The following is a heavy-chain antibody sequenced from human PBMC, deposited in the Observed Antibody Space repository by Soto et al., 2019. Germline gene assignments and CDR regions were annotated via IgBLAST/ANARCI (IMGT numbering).Heavy chain of an antibody. J-gene: IGHJ5*02. CDR1: GFSLSSYY. CDR3: ARAGFGGFEGNWFDP. Sequence: LALTCPVDGFSLSSYYLRWIRQPPGKGLEWIGYIYYSGSTNYNPSLKSRVTISVDTSKNQFSLKLRSVTAADTAVYYCARAGFGGFEGNWFDPWGQGPLVTVSS. CDR2: IYYSGST. V-gene: IGHV4-59*01. D-gene: IGHD3-10*01.